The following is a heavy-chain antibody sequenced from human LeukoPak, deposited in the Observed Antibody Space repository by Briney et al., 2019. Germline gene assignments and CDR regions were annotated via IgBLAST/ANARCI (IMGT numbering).Heavy chain of an antibody. V-gene: IGHV4-59*13. CDR2: VYASGDYNSGIN. J-gene: IGHJ4*02. Sequence: PSQTLSLACPVSGTSINTYSWSWIRQPPGKGLEWIGYVYASGDYNSGINTYNPSLESRVTITVDTSKNQFALRLTSLTAADTAVYYCARGDQEFDYWGQGTRVTVSS. CDR1: GTSINTYS. CDR3: ARGDQEFDY.